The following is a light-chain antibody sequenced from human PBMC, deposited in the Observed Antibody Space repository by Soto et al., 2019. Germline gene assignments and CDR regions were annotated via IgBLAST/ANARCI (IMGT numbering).Light chain of an antibody. CDR3: QQRSNWPPG. Sequence: EMVLTQSPATLSLSPGERATLSCRASQSVSSYLAWYQQKPGQAPRLLIYDASNRATGIPARFSGSGSGTDFTLTISSLEPEDFAVYCCQQRSNWPPGFGGGTKVEIK. V-gene: IGKV3-11*01. J-gene: IGKJ4*01. CDR1: QSVSSY. CDR2: DAS.